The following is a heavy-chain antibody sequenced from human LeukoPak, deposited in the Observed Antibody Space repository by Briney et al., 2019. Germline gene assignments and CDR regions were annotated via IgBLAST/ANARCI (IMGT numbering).Heavy chain of an antibody. D-gene: IGHD3-3*01. J-gene: IGHJ4*02. Sequence: SQTLSLTCTVSGGSSSSGGYYWSWIRQPPGKGLEWIGYIYHSGSTYYNPSLKSRVTISVDRSKNQFSLKLSSVTAADTAVYYCARYYLDWSGYLVLNYFDYWGQGTLVTVSS. CDR3: ARYYLDWSGYLVLNYFDY. CDR1: GGSSSSGGYY. V-gene: IGHV4-30-2*01. CDR2: IYHSGST.